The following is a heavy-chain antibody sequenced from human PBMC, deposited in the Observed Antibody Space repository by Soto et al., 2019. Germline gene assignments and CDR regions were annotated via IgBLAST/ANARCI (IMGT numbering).Heavy chain of an antibody. J-gene: IGHJ4*02. CDR2: ISAYNGNT. CDR1: GYTFTSYG. CDR3: AREVAVPGGSCADY. D-gene: IGHD2-15*01. V-gene: IGHV1-18*01. Sequence: ASVKVSFKASGYTFTSYGISWVRQAPGQGLEWMGWISAYNGNTNYAQKLQGRVTMTTDTSTSTAYMELRSLRSDVTAVYYCAREVAVPGGSCADYWGQGTLVTVSS.